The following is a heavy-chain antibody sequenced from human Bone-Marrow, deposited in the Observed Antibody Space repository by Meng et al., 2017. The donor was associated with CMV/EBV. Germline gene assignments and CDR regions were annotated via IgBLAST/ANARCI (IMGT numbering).Heavy chain of an antibody. Sequence: SGYTFNVYYIHWMRQAPGQGFEWMGWINPNSGGTNYAQKFQGRVTMTRDTSINTAYMEVSRLKSDDTAVYYCARGILLAGKGPFDYWGQGSLVTVSS. V-gene: IGHV1-2*02. CDR3: ARGILLAGKGPFDY. D-gene: IGHD6-19*01. J-gene: IGHJ4*02. CDR2: INPNSGGT. CDR1: GYTFNVYY.